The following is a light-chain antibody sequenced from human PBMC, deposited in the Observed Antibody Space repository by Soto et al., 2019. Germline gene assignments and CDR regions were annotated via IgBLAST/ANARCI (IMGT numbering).Light chain of an antibody. CDR1: QTISRW. CDR2: KAS. Sequence: DIQMTQSPSTLSGSVGDRLTTPCRASQTISRWLAWYRQKPGKAPKLLIYKASTVKSGVPSRFSGSGSWTEFTLTISSLQPDDFATYYCQRYNSYSLALTFCGVTKVDI. V-gene: IGKV1-5*03. CDR3: QRYNSYSLALT. J-gene: IGKJ4*01.